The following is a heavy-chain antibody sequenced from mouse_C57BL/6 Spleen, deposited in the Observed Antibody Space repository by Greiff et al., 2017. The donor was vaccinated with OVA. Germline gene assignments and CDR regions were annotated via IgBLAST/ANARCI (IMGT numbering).Heavy chain of an antibody. Sequence: QVQLQQPGTELVKPGASVKLSCKASGYTFTSYWMHWVKQRPGQGLEWIGNINPSNGGTNYNEKFKSKATLTVDKSSSTAYMQLSSLTSEDSAVYYCARHDYYGSSYHWYFDVWGTGTTVTVSS. CDR3: ARHDYYGSSYHWYFDV. D-gene: IGHD1-1*01. CDR1: GYTFTSYW. J-gene: IGHJ1*03. V-gene: IGHV1-53*01. CDR2: INPSNGGT.